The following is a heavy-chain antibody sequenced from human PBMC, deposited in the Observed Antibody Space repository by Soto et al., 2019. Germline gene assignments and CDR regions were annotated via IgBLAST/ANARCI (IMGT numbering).Heavy chain of an antibody. V-gene: IGHV1-3*01. CDR1: GYTFTSYA. J-gene: IGHJ6*02. CDR3: ARSGSGSYCLDYYYGMDV. CDR2: INAGNGNT. Sequence: ASVKVSCKASGYTFTSYAMHWVRQAPGQRLEWMGWINAGNGNTKYSQKFQGRVTITRDTSASTAYMELSSLRSEDTAVYYCARSGSGSYCLDYYYGMDVWGQGTTVTVSS. D-gene: IGHD3-10*01.